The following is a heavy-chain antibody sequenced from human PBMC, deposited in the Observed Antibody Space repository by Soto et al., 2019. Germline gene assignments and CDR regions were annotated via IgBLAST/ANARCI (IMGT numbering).Heavy chain of an antibody. Sequence: QVQLVQSGAEVKKPGSSVKVSCKASGGTFSSYTISWVRQAPGQGLEWMGRIIPILGIANYAQKFQGRVTITADKSTSTAYMELSSLRSEDTAVYYCAPGMTTVNTNGYWGQGTLVTVSS. CDR1: GGTFSSYT. D-gene: IGHD4-17*01. V-gene: IGHV1-69*02. J-gene: IGHJ4*02. CDR3: APGMTTVNTNGY. CDR2: IIPILGIA.